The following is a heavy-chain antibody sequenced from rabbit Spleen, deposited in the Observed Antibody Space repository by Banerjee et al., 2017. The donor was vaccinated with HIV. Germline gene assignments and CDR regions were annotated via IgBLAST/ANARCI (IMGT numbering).Heavy chain of an antibody. D-gene: IGHD1-1*01. Sequence: QEQLVESGGGLVKPEGSLKLSCTASGFTISSDEWMCWVRQAPGKGLEWIGCIYTGSSGSADYASWVNGRFTCSKTSSTTVTLQMTRLTAADTATYFCARDTSSSFSSYGMDLWGPGTLVTVS. CDR2: IYTGSSGSA. CDR3: ARDTSSSFSSYGMDL. V-gene: IGHV1S45*01. J-gene: IGHJ6*01. CDR1: GFTISSDEW.